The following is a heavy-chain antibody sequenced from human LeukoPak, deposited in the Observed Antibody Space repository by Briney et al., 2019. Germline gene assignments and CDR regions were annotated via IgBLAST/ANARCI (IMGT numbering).Heavy chain of an antibody. Sequence: ASVKVSCKASGYTFTGYYMRWVRQAPGQGLEWMGWINPNSGGTNYAQKFQSRVTMTRDTSISTAYMELSRLRSDDTAVYYCARDYYYGMDVWGQGTTVTVSS. CDR2: INPNSGGT. CDR3: ARDYYYGMDV. J-gene: IGHJ6*02. V-gene: IGHV1-2*02. CDR1: GYTFTGYY.